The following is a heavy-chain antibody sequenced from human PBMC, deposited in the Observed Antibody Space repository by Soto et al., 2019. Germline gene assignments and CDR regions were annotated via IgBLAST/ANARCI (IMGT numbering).Heavy chain of an antibody. CDR2: IYYSGST. J-gene: IGHJ3*02. D-gene: IGHD3-9*01. V-gene: IGHV4-30-4*01. Sequence: SETLSLTCTVSGGSISSGDYYWSWIRQPPGKGLEWIGYIYYSGSTYYNPSLKSRVTISVDTSKNQFSLKLSSVTAADTAVYYCARGGYYDILTGPIPDAFDIWGQGTMVTVSS. CDR1: GGSISSGDYY. CDR3: ARGGYYDILTGPIPDAFDI.